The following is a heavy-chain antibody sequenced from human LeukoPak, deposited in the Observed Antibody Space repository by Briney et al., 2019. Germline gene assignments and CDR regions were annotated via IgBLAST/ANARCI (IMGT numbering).Heavy chain of an antibody. CDR2: SQNSGCT. CDR3: ARDYSGSLDY. D-gene: IGHD3-10*01. V-gene: IGHV4-61*01. J-gene: IGHJ4*02. CDR1: GGSLSSAHG. Sequence: SETLSLTCTVSGGSLSSAHGWSWIRQPPGKGLEWIGYSQNSGCTNCNPSLKSRVTISVNTSKNQFSLKLSSVTAADTAVYYCARDYSGSLDYWGQGTLVTVSS.